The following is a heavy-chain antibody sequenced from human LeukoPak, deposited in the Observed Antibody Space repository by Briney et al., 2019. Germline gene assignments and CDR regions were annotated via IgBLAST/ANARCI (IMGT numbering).Heavy chain of an antibody. D-gene: IGHD6-19*01. CDR2: INWNGGST. CDR3: ARVGSSGWPSRRGVDY. J-gene: IGHJ4*02. Sequence: GGSLRLSCAASGFTFDDYGMSWVRQAPGKGLEWVSGINWNGGSTGYADSVKGRLTISRDNAKNSLYLQMNSLRAEDTALYYCARVGSSGWPSRRGVDYWGQGTLVTVSS. V-gene: IGHV3-20*04. CDR1: GFTFDDYG.